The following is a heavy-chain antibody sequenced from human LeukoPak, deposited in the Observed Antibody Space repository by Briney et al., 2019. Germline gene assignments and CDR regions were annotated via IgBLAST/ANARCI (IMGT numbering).Heavy chain of an antibody. V-gene: IGHV3-53*01. CDR3: ARDLRLGYYDSSFPDY. J-gene: IGHJ4*02. D-gene: IGHD3-22*01. CDR1: GFTVGSNY. Sequence: GGSLRLSCAASGFTVGSNYMSWARQAPGKGLEWVSIVYSGGGNTYYADSVKGRFTISRDNSKNTLYLQMNSLRAEDTAVYYCARDLRLGYYDSSFPDYWGQGTLVTVSS. CDR2: VYSGGGNT.